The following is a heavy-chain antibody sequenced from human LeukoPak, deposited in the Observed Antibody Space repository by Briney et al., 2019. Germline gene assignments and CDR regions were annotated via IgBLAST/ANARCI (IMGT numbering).Heavy chain of an antibody. CDR1: GFTFSSYS. D-gene: IGHD3-10*01. Sequence: KTGGSLRLSCAASGFTFSSYSMNWVRQAPGKGLEWVSSISSSSSYIYYADSVKGRFTISRDNAKNSLYLQMNSLRVEATAVYYCTRGRSSYYGYFDSWGQGTLVTVSS. CDR3: TRGRSSYYGYFDS. CDR2: ISSSSSYI. V-gene: IGHV3-21*01. J-gene: IGHJ4*02.